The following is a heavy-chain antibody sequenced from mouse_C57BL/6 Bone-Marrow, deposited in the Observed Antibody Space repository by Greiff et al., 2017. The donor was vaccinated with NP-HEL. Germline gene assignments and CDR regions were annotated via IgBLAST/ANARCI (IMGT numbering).Heavy chain of an antibody. Sequence: QVQLQQPGTELVKPGASVKLSCKASGYTFTSYWMHWVKQRPGQGLEWIGNINPSNGGTNYNEKFKSKATLTVDKSSNTAYMQLSSLTSEDSAVYYCASPSYYGSSHWYFDVWGTGTTVTVSS. CDR1: GYTFTSYW. J-gene: IGHJ1*03. CDR3: ASPSYYGSSHWYFDV. CDR2: INPSNGGT. V-gene: IGHV1-53*01. D-gene: IGHD1-1*01.